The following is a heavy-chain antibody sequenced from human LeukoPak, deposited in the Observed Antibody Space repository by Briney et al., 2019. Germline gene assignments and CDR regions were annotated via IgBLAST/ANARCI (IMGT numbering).Heavy chain of an antibody. D-gene: IGHD3-3*01. Sequence: SETLSLTCTVSGGSISSHYWSWIRQPPGKGLEWIGYIYYSGSTNYNPSLKSRVTISVDTSKNQFSLKLSSVTAADTAVYYCARVEPTYYDFWSGYYTGLWTVGAFDIWGQGTMVTVSS. CDR2: IYYSGST. V-gene: IGHV4-59*11. CDR3: ARVEPTYYDFWSGYYTGLWTVGAFDI. J-gene: IGHJ3*02. CDR1: GGSISSHY.